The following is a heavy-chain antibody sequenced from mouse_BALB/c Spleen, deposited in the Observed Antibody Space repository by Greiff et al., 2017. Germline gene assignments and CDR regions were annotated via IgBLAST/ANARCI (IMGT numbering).Heavy chain of an antibody. V-gene: IGHV5-4*02. D-gene: IGHD2-1*01. J-gene: IGHJ3*01. CDR2: ISDGGSYT. Sequence: EVQVVESGGGLVKPGGSLKLSCAASGFTFSDYYMYWVRQTPEKRLEWVATISDGGSYTYYPDSVKGRFTISRDNAKNNLYLQMSSLKSEDTAMYYCARRDGNFLFAYWGQGTLVTVSA. CDR3: ARRDGNFLFAY. CDR1: GFTFSDYY.